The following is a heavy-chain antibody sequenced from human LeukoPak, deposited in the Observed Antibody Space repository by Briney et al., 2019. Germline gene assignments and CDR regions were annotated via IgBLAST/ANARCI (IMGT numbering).Heavy chain of an antibody. V-gene: IGHV4-4*07. CDR3: ARDHYDILTGYNPTGYFDY. J-gene: IGHJ4*02. CDR2: IYTSGST. Sequence: SETLSLTCSVSGDSISGFYWSWIRQPAGKGLEWIGRIYTSGSTNYNPSLKSRVTMSVDTSKNQFSLKLSSVTAADTAVYYCARDHYDILTGYNPTGYFDYWGQGTLVTVSS. CDR1: GDSISGFY. D-gene: IGHD3-9*01.